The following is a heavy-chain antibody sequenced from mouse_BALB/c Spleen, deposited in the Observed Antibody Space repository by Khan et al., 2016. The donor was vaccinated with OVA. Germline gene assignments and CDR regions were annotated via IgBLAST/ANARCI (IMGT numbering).Heavy chain of an antibody. J-gene: IGHJ1*01. CDR2: IYPGGYFT. Sequence: VQLQQSGGEVIRPGTSVRISCKASGYTFTNYWLGWIRQRPGHGLEWIGDIYPGGYFTNYNEHFKGKATLTVDTSSSTANMQISSLTSEDSAVYFCARWATWYFDVWGAGTTVTVSS. V-gene: IGHV1-63*02. CDR3: ARWATWYFDV. CDR1: GYTFTNYW. D-gene: IGHD3-1*01.